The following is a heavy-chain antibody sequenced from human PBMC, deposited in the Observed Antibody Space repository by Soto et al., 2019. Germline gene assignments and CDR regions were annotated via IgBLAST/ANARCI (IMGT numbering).Heavy chain of an antibody. D-gene: IGHD2-15*01. CDR1: GGSISSGGYY. Sequence: QVQLQESGPGLVKPSQTLSLTCTVSGGSISSGGYYWSWIRQHPGKGLEWIGYIYYSGSTYYNPSLKSRVTISVDTSKNQFSLKLSSVTAADMAVYYCARESYCSGGSCYTDYWGQGTLVTVSS. V-gene: IGHV4-31*03. CDR2: IYYSGST. J-gene: IGHJ4*02. CDR3: ARESYCSGGSCYTDY.